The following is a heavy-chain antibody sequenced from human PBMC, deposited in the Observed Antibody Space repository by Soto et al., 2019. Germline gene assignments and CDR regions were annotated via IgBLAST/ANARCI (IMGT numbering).Heavy chain of an antibody. V-gene: IGHV4-38-2*02. Sequence: SETLSLTCTVSGYSISSGSYSALIRRPPGKGPEWIASIYHGGTTFYNPSLKSRITISVDTSNNQFSLKLTSVTAADTAVYYCARVHVMVVAGSTFDYWGHGTLVTSPQ. J-gene: IGHJ4*01. CDR3: ARVHVMVVAGSTFDY. CDR2: IYHGGTT. D-gene: IGHD6-19*01. CDR1: GYSISSGSY.